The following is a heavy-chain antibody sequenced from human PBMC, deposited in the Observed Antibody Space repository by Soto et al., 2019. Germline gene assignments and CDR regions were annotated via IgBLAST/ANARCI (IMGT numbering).Heavy chain of an antibody. V-gene: IGHV1-18*01. CDR3: ARVLLWFGEPRMFYGMDV. CDR2: ISAYNGNT. J-gene: IGHJ6*02. CDR1: GYTFTSYG. Sequence: ASVKVSCKASGYTFTSYGISWVRQAPGQGLEWMGWISAYNGNTNYAQKLQGRVTMTTDTSTSTAYMELRSLRSDDTAVYYCARVLLWFGEPRMFYGMDVWGQGTTVTVSS. D-gene: IGHD3-10*01.